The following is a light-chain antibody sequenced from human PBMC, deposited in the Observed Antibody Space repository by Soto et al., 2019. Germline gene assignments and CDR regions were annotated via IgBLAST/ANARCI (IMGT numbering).Light chain of an antibody. CDR2: EVS. Sequence: QSVLTQPPSASGSPGQSVTISCTGTSSDVGGYNYVSWYQHHPGKAPKLIIYEVSKRPSGVPDRFSASKSGNTASLTVSGLQAEDEADYYCSSYAGSNNYVFGTGTKVTVL. CDR3: SSYAGSNNYV. V-gene: IGLV2-8*01. J-gene: IGLJ1*01. CDR1: SSDVGGYNY.